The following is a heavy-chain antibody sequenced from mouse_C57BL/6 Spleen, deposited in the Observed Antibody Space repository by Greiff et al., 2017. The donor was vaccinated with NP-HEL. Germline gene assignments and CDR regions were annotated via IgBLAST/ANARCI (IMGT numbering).Heavy chain of an antibody. V-gene: IGHV1-69*01. D-gene: IGHD1-1*01. J-gene: IGHJ4*01. Sequence: QVQLQQPGAELVMPGASVKLSCKASGYTFTSYWMHWVKQRPGQGLEWIGEIDPSDSYTNYNQKFKGKSTLTVDKSSSTAYMQLSSLKSADSAVYYCARWGNYYGSTYYARDYWGQGTSVTVSS. CDR1: GYTFTSYW. CDR3: ARWGNYYGSTYYARDY. CDR2: IDPSDSYT.